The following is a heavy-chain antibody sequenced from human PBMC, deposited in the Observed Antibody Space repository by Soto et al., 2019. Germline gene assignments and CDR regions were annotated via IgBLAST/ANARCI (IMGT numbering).Heavy chain of an antibody. J-gene: IGHJ6*02. CDR3: ARARSAGAYYGMDV. D-gene: IGHD1-26*01. CDR2: SSYI. Sequence: SSYIYYADSVKGRFTISRDNAKNSLYLQMNSLRAEDTAVYYCARARSAGAYYGMDVWGQGTTVTVSS. V-gene: IGHV3-21*01.